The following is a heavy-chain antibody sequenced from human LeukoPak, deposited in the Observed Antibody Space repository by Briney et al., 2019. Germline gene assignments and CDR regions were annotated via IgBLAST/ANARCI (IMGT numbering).Heavy chain of an antibody. CDR3: AKDVAYCGGDCYSTQQN. D-gene: IGHD2-21*02. CDR1: GFTFSSYA. J-gene: IGHJ4*02. V-gene: IGHV3-23*01. CDR2: ISPSSGT. Sequence: GGSLRLSCAASGFTFSSYAMRWVRQAPGKGLEWVSAISPSSGTFYADSVKGRFTISRDNSKNTLYLQMNSLRTEDTAVYYCAKDVAYCGGDCYSTQQNWGQGTLVTVSS.